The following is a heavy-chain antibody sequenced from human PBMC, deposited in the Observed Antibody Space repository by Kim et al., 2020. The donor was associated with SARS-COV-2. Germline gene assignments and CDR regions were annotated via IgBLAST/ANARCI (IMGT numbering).Heavy chain of an antibody. CDR3: ARLWRDSKYNTSGGMDV. V-gene: IGHV5-51*01. Sequence: GESLKISCEASGYSFTSSWIGWVRQMPGKGLEWMGIIYPGDSEIRYSPSLRGQVTISADRSTTTAYLQWNSLKASDTAMYYCARLWRDSKYNTSGGMDVWGQETAVSVSS. D-gene: IGHD1-1*01. CDR1: GYSFTSSW. CDR2: IYPGDSEI. J-gene: IGHJ6*02.